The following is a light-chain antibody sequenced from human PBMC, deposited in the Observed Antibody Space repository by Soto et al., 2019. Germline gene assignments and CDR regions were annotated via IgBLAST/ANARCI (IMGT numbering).Light chain of an antibody. CDR3: QQSYNTPYT. J-gene: IGKJ2*01. V-gene: IGKV1-39*01. CDR1: QTISNY. CDR2: AAS. Sequence: DIQVTQSPSSLSASVGDRVTITCRASQTISNYLNWYQQKPGKAPKFLIYAASSLQSGVPSRFSGSGSGTDFTLTISSLQPEDFATYYCQQSYNTPYTFGQGTKLEIK.